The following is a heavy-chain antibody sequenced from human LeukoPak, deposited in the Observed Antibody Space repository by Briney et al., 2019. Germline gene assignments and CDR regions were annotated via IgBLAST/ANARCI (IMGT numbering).Heavy chain of an antibody. CDR3: AHRGSNYALDY. CDR2: IYWDDDK. D-gene: IGHD4-11*01. CDR1: GFSLSTSGVG. J-gene: IGHJ4*02. V-gene: IGHV2-5*02. Sequence: SGPTLVKPTQTFTLTCTFSGFSLSTSGVGVGWIRQPPGTALEWLAVIYWDDDKRYSPSLDNRLTITKDTSKNQVVLTMTNMDPVDTATYYCAHRGSNYALDYWGQGTLVTVSS.